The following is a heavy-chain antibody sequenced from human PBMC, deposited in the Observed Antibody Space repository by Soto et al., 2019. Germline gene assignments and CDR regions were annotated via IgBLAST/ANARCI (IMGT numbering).Heavy chain of an antibody. D-gene: IGHD5-12*01. J-gene: IGHJ4*02. Sequence: PSETLSLTCIVSSDSTYNYDWSWVRQPPGKGLEWMGYMSSRGATKYNPSFESRMTLSLDASRNQFSLNLDCVTAADTAVYYCARVRHSGYDSGALESWGQGVLVTVSS. CDR2: MSSRGAT. CDR3: ARVRHSGYDSGALES. V-gene: IGHV4-59*01. CDR1: SDSTYNYD.